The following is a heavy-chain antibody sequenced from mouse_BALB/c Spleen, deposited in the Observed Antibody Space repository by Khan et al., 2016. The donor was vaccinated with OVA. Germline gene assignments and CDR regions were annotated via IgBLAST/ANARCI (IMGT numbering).Heavy chain of an antibody. CDR2: VWSGGST. Sequence: VQLKESGPGLVQPSQSLSITCTVSGFSLNHYGVHWVRQSPGKGLEWLGVVWSGGSTDYNAAFISRLSISKDISESQVFFKMNSLQPNDTAIYYCARNYDYDEGLAYWGQGTLVTVSA. CDR1: GFSLNHYG. D-gene: IGHD2-4*01. CDR3: ARNYDYDEGLAY. J-gene: IGHJ3*01. V-gene: IGHV2-2*02.